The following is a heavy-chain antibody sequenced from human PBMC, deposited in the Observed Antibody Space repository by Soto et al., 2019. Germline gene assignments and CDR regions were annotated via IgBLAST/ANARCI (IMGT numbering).Heavy chain of an antibody. Sequence: QVQLVQSGAEVKKPGSSVKVSCKASGGTFSSYAISWVRQAPGQGLEWMGGIIPIFGTANYAQKFQGRVTITADESTSTDYMELSSLRSEDTAVYYCARYCSSTSCQHRYYYGMDVWGQGTTVTVSS. CDR1: GGTFSSYA. J-gene: IGHJ6*02. CDR2: IIPIFGTA. CDR3: ARYCSSTSCQHRYYYGMDV. V-gene: IGHV1-69*01. D-gene: IGHD2-2*01.